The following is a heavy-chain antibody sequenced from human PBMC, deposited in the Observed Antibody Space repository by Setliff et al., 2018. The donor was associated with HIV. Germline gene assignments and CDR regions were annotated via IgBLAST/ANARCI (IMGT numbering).Heavy chain of an antibody. J-gene: IGHJ4*02. CDR3: ARYNFWSGYESDY. D-gene: IGHD3-3*01. V-gene: IGHV1-18*01. CDR1: GNTFTTYD. CDR2: VSPYNGDT. Sequence: ASVKVSCKASGNTFTTYDISWVRQAPGQGLEWMGWVSPYNGDTKYAQKFQGRVTMTTDTSARTGYMELRNLRSDDTAVYYCARYNFWSGYESDYWGQGTLVTVSS.